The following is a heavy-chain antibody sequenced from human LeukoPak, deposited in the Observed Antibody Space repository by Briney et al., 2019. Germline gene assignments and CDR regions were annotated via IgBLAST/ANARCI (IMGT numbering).Heavy chain of an antibody. D-gene: IGHD3-22*01. CDR1: GGSISSYY. CDR3: ARKHYDSSGYFRLFDY. CDR2: IYHSGST. J-gene: IGHJ4*02. Sequence: SETLSLTCTVSGGSISSYYWSWIRQPPGKGLEWIGEIYHSGSTNYNPSLKSRVTISVDKSKNQFSLKLSSVTAADTAVYYCARKHYDSSGYFRLFDYWGQGTLVTVSS. V-gene: IGHV4-59*12.